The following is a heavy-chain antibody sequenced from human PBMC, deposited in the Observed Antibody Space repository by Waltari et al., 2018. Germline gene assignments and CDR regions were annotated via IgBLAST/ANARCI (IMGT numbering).Heavy chain of an antibody. J-gene: IGHJ5*02. D-gene: IGHD3-3*01. CDR1: GGTFSSNA. CDR3: ARSPQLTTATWFDP. Sequence: QVHLVQSGAEVKKPGSAVRVSCKVSGGTFSSNALSWVRQASGQGFEWIGGILPMLGMVAYAQSFQGRLTTTADNLTNTAYMDINSLTSEDTAVYYCARSPQLTTATWFDPRGQGTLVTVSS. CDR2: ILPMLGMV. V-gene: IGHV1-69*04.